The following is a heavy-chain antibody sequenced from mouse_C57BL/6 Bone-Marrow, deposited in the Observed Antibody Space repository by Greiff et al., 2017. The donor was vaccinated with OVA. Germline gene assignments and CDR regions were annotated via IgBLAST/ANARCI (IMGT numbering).Heavy chain of an antibody. CDR3: ARLLYWYFDV. Sequence: ESGPGLVKPSQSLSLTCSVPGYSITSGYYWNWIRQFPGNKLEWMGYISYDGSNNYNPSLKNRISITHDTAKNQFFLKLNSVTTEDTATYYCARLLYWYFDVWGTGTTVTVSS. CDR1: GYSITSGYY. V-gene: IGHV3-6*01. D-gene: IGHD2-12*01. CDR2: ISYDGSN. J-gene: IGHJ1*03.